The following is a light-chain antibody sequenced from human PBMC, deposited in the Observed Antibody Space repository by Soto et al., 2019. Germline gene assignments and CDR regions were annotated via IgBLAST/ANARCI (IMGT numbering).Light chain of an antibody. V-gene: IGLV2-14*01. Sequence: QSVLTQPASVSGSPGQSITISCTGTSSDVGGYNHVSWYQHHPGKAPKLMIYEVSNRPSGVSNRFSGSKSGNTASLTISGLQADDVADYYCNSHTSSNTRVFGTGTKVTVL. CDR2: EVS. J-gene: IGLJ1*01. CDR3: NSHTSSNTRV. CDR1: SSDVGGYNH.